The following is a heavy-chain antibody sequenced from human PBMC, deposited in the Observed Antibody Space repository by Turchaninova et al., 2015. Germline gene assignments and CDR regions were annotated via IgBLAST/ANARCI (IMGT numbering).Heavy chain of an antibody. J-gene: IGHJ4*02. D-gene: IGHD5-18*01. CDR3: ARREYSYGRPYFED. V-gene: IGHV4-39*07. CDR2: INDSGFT. CDR1: GDSISSCSHF. Sequence: QVQLQESGPGLVNPSETLSLTVTVSGDSISSCSHFWGWSRQPPGKGLEWIGEINDSGFTNYDPSRKSRLALSVDTSKNQFSLRLGSVTAADTAVYYCARREYSYGRPYFEDWGQGALVTVSS.